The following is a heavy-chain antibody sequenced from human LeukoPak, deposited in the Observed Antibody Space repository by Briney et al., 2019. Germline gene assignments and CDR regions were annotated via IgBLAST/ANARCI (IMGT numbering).Heavy chain of an antibody. V-gene: IGHV3-21*01. D-gene: IGHD3-22*01. CDR3: ARETKGNYYDSRGPRGFDI. CDR1: GFTFSSYS. J-gene: IGHJ3*02. CDR2: ISSSSSYI. Sequence: GGSLRLSCAASGFTFSSYSMNWVRQAPGKGLEWVSSISSSSSYIYYADSVKGRFTISRENAKNSLYLQMNSLRAEDTAVYYCARETKGNYYDSRGPRGFDIWGQGTMVTVSS.